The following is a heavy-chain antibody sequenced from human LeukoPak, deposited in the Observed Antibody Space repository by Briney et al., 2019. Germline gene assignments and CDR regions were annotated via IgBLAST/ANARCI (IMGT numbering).Heavy chain of an antibody. D-gene: IGHD6-13*01. J-gene: IGHJ4*02. V-gene: IGHV3-53*01. Sequence: GGSLRLSCAVSGFTVSSNYMNWVRQAPGKGLEWVSVIYRGGITYYADSVKGRFTISRDNSKNTLYLQMNSLRAEGTAVYYCARDTPGIAASVNGGWGQGTLVTVSS. CDR1: GFTVSSNY. CDR3: ARDTPGIAASVNGG. CDR2: IYRGGIT.